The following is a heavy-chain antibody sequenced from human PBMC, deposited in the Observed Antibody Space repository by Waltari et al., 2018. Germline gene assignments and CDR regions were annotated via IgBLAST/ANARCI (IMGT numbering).Heavy chain of an antibody. D-gene: IGHD6-13*01. V-gene: IGHV1-69*06. CDR1: GGTFSSYA. CDR2: IIPIFGTA. CDR3: ARVLQPMSYYYMDV. J-gene: IGHJ6*03. Sequence: VQLVESGGGLVQPGSSVKVPCKASGGTFSSYAIRWVRQAPGPGLEWMGGIIPIFGTANYAQKFQGRVTITADKSTSTAYMELSSLRSEDTAVYYCARVLQPMSYYYMDVWGKGTTVTVSS.